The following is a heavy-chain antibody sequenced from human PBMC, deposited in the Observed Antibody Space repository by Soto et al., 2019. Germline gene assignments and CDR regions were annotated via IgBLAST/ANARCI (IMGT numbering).Heavy chain of an antibody. CDR1: VCSISSSSYY. CDR2: IYYSGST. V-gene: IGHV4-39*01. J-gene: IGHJ5*02. Sequence: SATLSLTCTVSVCSISSSSYYCGWIRQPPGKGLEWIGIIYYSGSTYYNPSLKSRVTISVDTSKNQFSLKLSSVSATDTAVYYCATSNWFDPWGQGTLVTVS. CDR3: ATSNWFDP.